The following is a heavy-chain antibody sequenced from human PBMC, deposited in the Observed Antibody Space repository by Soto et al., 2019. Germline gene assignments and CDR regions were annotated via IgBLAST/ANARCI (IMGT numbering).Heavy chain of an antibody. V-gene: IGHV1-2*04. CDR2: INPNSGGT. CDR3: ARDSYYGSGKAYMDV. J-gene: IGHJ6*02. CDR1: GYTFTGYY. Sequence: ASVKVSCKASGYTFTGYYMHWVRQAPGQGLEWMGWINPNSGGTNYAQKFQGWVTMTRDTSISTAYMGLSRLRSDDTAVYYCARDSYYGSGKAYMDVWGQGTTVTVSS. D-gene: IGHD3-10*01.